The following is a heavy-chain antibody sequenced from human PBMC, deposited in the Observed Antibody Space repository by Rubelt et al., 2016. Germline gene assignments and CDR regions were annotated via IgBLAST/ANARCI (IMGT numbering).Heavy chain of an antibody. V-gene: IGHV4-4*02. CDR1: GGSISSSNW. CDR3: ARVAADIAAAAHFDY. J-gene: IGHJ4*02. CDR2: IYHSGST. Sequence: QVQLQESGPGLVKPSGTLSLTCAVSGGSISSSNWWSWVRQPPGKRLEWIGEIYHSGSTNYNPSLKCRVTISVDTSKNQFSLKLSSVTAADTAVYYCARVAADIAAAAHFDYWGQGTLVTVSS. D-gene: IGHD6-13*01.